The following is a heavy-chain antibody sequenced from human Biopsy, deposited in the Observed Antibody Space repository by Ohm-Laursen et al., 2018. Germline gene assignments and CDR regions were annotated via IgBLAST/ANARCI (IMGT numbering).Heavy chain of an antibody. V-gene: IGHV4-59*08. CDR2: ISYSGNT. Sequence: SDTLSLTWTVSSGSISSYYWSWIRQPPGKGLEWIGYISYSGNTNYNPSLKSRVTMSVDTSKNKFSRKVYSVTAADTAIYYCATTTMDTSGWYGNYFDSWGQGALVTVSS. J-gene: IGHJ4*02. CDR3: ATTTMDTSGWYGNYFDS. CDR1: SGSISSYY. D-gene: IGHD6-19*01.